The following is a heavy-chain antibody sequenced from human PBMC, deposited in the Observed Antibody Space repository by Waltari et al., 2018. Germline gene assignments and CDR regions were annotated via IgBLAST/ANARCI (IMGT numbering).Heavy chain of an antibody. CDR2: IYFTGST. CDR3: ARGIWQQLAPFDS. D-gene: IGHD6-13*01. CDR1: GTSVTTTNYF. J-gene: IGHJ4*02. V-gene: IGHV4-39*01. Sequence: QLHLQLSGPGLVKPSETLSLTCAGYGTSVTTTNYFWGWIRQPPGKGLEWIGRIYFTGSTDYNPSLMSRVTISIDTSTNQFSLNLRSVTAADTAVYYCARGIWQQLAPFDSWGQGTLVTVSS.